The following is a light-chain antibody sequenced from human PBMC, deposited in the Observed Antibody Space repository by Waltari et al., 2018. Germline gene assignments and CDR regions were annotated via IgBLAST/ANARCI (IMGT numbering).Light chain of an antibody. CDR2: NNA. J-gene: IGLJ1*01. CDR1: SSNIGSKT. V-gene: IGLV1-44*01. CDR3: ASWDGSLSGYV. Sequence: QSVLTQPPSASGTPGQRVTISCSGSSSNIGSKTVNWYQQLPGTAPKLLISNNADRPSGVPDRFSGSWSGTSASLAISGLQSDDEATYYCASWDGSLSGYVFGTGTRVTVL.